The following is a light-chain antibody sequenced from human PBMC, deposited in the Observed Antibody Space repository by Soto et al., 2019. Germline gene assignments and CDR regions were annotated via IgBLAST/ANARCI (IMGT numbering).Light chain of an antibody. CDR2: DAS. CDR1: QTISGW. CDR3: QQYNSYPWT. J-gene: IGKJ1*01. Sequence: DIQMTQSPSTLSASVGDGVTITCRASQTISGWLAWYQQRPGKAPKLLISDASSLRSGVQSRFSGSGSGTEFTLTISSLQPDDFGSYYCQQYNSYPWTFGHGTTVEV. V-gene: IGKV1-5*01.